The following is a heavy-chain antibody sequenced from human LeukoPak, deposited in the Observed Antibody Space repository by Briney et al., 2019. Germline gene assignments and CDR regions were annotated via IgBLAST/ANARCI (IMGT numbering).Heavy chain of an antibody. CDR3: ASMYYYDSSGYYPTPAFDY. CDR1: GYTFIGYY. D-gene: IGHD3-22*01. Sequence: SVKVSCKASGYTFIGYYMHWVRQAPGQGLEWMGGIIPIFGTANYAQKFQGRVTITADESTSTAYMELSSLRSEDTAVYYCASMYYYDSSGYYPTPAFDYWGQGTLVTVSS. J-gene: IGHJ4*02. CDR2: IIPIFGTA. V-gene: IGHV1-69*13.